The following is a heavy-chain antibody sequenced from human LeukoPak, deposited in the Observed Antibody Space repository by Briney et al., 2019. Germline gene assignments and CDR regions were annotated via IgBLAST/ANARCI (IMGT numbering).Heavy chain of an antibody. J-gene: IGHJ5*02. CDR1: GGSFSGYY. D-gene: IGHD2-15*01. CDR3: ARAVDIVVVVAAGWFDP. Sequence: SETLSLTCAVYGGSFSGYYWSWIRQPPGKGLEWIGEINHSGSTNYNPSLKSRVTISVDTSKNQFSLKLSSVTAADTAVYYCARAVDIVVVVAAGWFDPWGQRTLVTVSS. CDR2: INHSGST. V-gene: IGHV4-34*01.